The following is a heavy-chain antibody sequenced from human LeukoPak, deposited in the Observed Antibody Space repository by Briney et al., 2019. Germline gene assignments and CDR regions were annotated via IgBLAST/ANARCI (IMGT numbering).Heavy chain of an antibody. V-gene: IGHV4-31*03. D-gene: IGHD6-13*01. J-gene: IGHJ4*02. CDR1: GGSISSGGYY. Sequence: PSQTLSLTCTVSGGSISSGGYYWSWIRQHPGKGLEWIGYIYHSGSTYYNPSLKSRVTISVDTSKNQFSPKLSSVTAADTAVYYCARKSIATAGRKPYDYWDQGTLVTVSS. CDR3: ARKSIATAGRKPYDY. CDR2: IYHSGST.